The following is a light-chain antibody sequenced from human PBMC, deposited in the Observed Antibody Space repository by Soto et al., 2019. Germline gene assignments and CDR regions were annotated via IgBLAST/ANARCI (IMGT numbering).Light chain of an antibody. CDR2: KAS. CDR1: QSISSW. J-gene: IGKJ5*01. V-gene: IGKV1-5*03. Sequence: DIRMTQSHSTLSASVGDRVTITCRASQSISSWLAWYQQKPGKAPKLLIYKASSLESGVPSRFSGSGSGTEFTLTISSLQPEDFATYFCQQLNSYPITFGQGTRLEI. CDR3: QQLNSYPIT.